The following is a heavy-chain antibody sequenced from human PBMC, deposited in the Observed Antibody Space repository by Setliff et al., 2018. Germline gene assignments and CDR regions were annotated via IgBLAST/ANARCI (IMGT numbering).Heavy chain of an antibody. CDR1: GFTFGGYG. CDR2: IRYDGNVK. J-gene: IGHJ6*03. V-gene: IGHV3-30*02. Sequence: GGSLRLSCGAAGFTFGGYGMHWVRQAPGKGLEWVALIRYDGNVKYHADSVKDRFTISRDNSKNTLYLQMNSPRIEDTAVYYCAKDRDPCSSTSCFYYYMDVWGKGTTVTVS. D-gene: IGHD2-2*01. CDR3: AKDRDPCSSTSCFYYYMDV.